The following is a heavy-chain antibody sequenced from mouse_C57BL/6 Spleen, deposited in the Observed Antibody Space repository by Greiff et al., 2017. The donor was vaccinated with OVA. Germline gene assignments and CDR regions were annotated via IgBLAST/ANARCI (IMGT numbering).Heavy chain of an antibody. D-gene: IGHD1-1*01. CDR2: IDPETGGT. CDR3: TIPPYYGSSYRYFDV. V-gene: IGHV1-15*01. CDR1: GYTFTDYE. Sequence: QVQLKESGAELVRPGASVTLSCKASGYTFTDYEMHWVKQTPVHGLEWIGAIDPETGGTAYNQKFKGKAILTADKSSSTAYMELRSLTSEDSAVYYCTIPPYYGSSYRYFDVWGTGTTVTVSS. J-gene: IGHJ1*03.